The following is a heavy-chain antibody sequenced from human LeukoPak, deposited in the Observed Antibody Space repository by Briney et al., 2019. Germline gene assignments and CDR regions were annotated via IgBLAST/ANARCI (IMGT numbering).Heavy chain of an antibody. J-gene: IGHJ4*02. Sequence: GGSLRLSCAASGFTFSSYWMSWVRQAPGKGLEWVANIKQDGSEKYYVDSVKGRFTISRDNAKNSLYLQMNSLRAEDTAVYYCATEKNYNSYGYYLASIAVAGYSDYWGQGTLVTVSS. CDR1: GFTFSSYW. V-gene: IGHV3-7*01. CDR3: ATEKNYNSYGYYLASIAVAGYSDY. CDR2: IKQDGSEK. D-gene: IGHD6-19*01.